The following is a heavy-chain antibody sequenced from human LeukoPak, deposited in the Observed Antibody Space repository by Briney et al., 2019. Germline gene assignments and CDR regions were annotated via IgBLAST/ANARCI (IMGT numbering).Heavy chain of an antibody. V-gene: IGHV3-23*01. D-gene: IGHD6-13*01. CDR2: ISGSGDTT. J-gene: IGHJ4*02. Sequence: GGSLRLSCAASRFSGFTFSNYAMSWVRQAPGKGLEWVSVISGSGDTTFSADSVKGRFTISRDNSKNTLYLQMNSLRAEDTAVYYRTKEYLVQLDRGYFDSWGQGTLVTVSS. CDR1: RFSGFTFSNYA. CDR3: TKEYLVQLDRGYFDS.